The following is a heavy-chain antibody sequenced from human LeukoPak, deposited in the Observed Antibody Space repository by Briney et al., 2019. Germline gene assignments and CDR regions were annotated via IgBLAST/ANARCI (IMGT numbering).Heavy chain of an antibody. CDR3: ARFPSDMMSWFDP. CDR1: GFTVSSNY. V-gene: IGHV3-66*01. J-gene: IGHJ5*02. Sequence: SGGSLRLSCAASGFTVSSNYMSWVRQAPGKGLEWVSVIYSGGGTYYADSVKGRFTISRDNSKNTLYLQMNSLRAEDTAVYYCARFPSDMMSWFDPWGQGTLVTVSS. D-gene: IGHD2-15*01. CDR2: IYSGGGT.